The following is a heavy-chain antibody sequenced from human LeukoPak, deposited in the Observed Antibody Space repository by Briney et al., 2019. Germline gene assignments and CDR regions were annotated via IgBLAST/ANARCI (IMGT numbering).Heavy chain of an antibody. CDR1: GYSISSGYY. CDR2: IYHSGST. J-gene: IGHJ3*02. CDR3: ARVRSDADAFDI. Sequence: SETLSLTCTVSGYSISSGYYWGWIRQPPGKGLEWIGSIYHSGSTYYNPSLKSRVTISVDTSKDQFSLKLSSVTAADTAVYYCARVRSDADAFDIWGQGTMVTVSS. D-gene: IGHD2-15*01. V-gene: IGHV4-38-2*02.